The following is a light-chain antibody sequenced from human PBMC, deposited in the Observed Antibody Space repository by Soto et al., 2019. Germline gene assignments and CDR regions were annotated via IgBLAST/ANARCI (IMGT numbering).Light chain of an antibody. CDR2: WAS. CDR3: QQSDSIPYT. Sequence: DIVMTQSPDSLAVSLGERATINCKSSQSVLYSSDNKNYLDWYQQKPGQTPKLLIYWASTRESGVPDRFSGIGSGTDCNITVSILQAEDVAVYYCQQSDSIPYTFGQGTKLEI. J-gene: IGKJ2*01. V-gene: IGKV4-1*01. CDR1: QSVLYSSDNKNY.